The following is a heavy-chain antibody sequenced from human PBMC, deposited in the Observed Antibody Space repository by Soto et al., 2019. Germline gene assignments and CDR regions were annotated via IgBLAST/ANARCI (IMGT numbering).Heavy chain of an antibody. CDR3: VRERPDNWFAP. Sequence: EVQLVESGGGLVQPGGSLRLSCAASGFTFSTYWMHWVRQAPGKGPVWVSRIETDGSRTTYADSVKGRFTISRDNAKNMRSLQMNRLRVEDTAVYYFVRERPDNWFAPWGQGNRVTVSS. D-gene: IGHD6-6*01. CDR1: GFTFSTYW. CDR2: IETDGSRT. V-gene: IGHV3-74*01. J-gene: IGHJ5*02.